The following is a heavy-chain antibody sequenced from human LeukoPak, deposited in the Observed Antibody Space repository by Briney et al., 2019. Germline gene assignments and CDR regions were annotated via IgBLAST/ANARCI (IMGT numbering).Heavy chain of an antibody. J-gene: IGHJ4*02. D-gene: IGHD5-18*01. V-gene: IGHV4-59*08. CDR1: GGSISSYY. Sequence: SETLSLTCTVSGGSISSYYWSWIRQPPGEGLEWIGYIYYSGSTNYNPSLKSRVTISVDTSKNQFSLKLSSVTAADTAVYYCARLGYSYVFDYWGQGTLVTVSS. CDR3: ARLGYSYVFDY. CDR2: IYYSGST.